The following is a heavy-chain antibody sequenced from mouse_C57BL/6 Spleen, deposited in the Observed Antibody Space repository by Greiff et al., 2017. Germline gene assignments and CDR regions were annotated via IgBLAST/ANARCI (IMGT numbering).Heavy chain of an antibody. CDR3: ARQNDYDVDYAMDY. J-gene: IGHJ4*01. Sequence: VQVVESGPGLVAPSQSLSITCTVSGFSLTSYGVHWVRQPPGKGLEWLVVIWSDGSTTYNSALKSRLSISKDNSKSQVFLKMNSLQTDDTAMYYWARQNDYDVDYAMDYWGQGTSVTVSS. V-gene: IGHV2-6-1*01. D-gene: IGHD2-4*01. CDR1: GFSLTSYG. CDR2: IWSDGST.